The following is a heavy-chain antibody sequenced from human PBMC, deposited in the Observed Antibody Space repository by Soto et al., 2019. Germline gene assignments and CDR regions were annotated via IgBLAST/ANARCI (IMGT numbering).Heavy chain of an antibody. CDR2: IIPIFGTA. V-gene: IGHV1-69*06. D-gene: IGHD6-19*01. CDR3: ARHSVALDGTSGMDV. J-gene: IGHJ6*04. Sequence: SVKVSCKASGGTFSSYAISWVRQAPGQGLEWMGGIIPIFGTANYAQKFQGRVTITADKYTRTAYMELRSLRSEETAVYYCARHSVALDGTSGMDVWG. CDR1: GGTFSSYA.